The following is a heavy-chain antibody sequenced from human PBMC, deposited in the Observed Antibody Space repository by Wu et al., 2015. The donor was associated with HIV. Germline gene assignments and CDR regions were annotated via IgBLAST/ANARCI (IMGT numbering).Heavy chain of an antibody. V-gene: IGHV1-69*13. CDR1: GGTFSYSA. J-gene: IGHJ4*02. Sequence: QAQLVQSGAEVKKPGSSVKVSCKASGGTFSYSAIAWVRQAPGQGLEWMGRIIPIFGKTNYAQKFQGRVTITADESSTTAYMELSSLRSDDTAVYYCARGPYYYDSSGYYGYWGQGTLVTVSS. D-gene: IGHD3-22*01. CDR2: IIPIFGKT. CDR3: ARGPYYYDSSGYYGY.